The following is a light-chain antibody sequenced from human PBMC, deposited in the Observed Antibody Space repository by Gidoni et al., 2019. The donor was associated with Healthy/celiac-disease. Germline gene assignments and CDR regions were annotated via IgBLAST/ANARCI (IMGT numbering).Light chain of an antibody. J-gene: IGLJ2*01. Sequence: PRSLHRAPGQRVTISCTGSSSNIGAGYDVHWYQQLPGTAPKLLIYGNSNRPSGVPDRFSGSKSGTSASLAITGLQAEDEADYYCQSYDSSLSGSVFGGGTKLTVL. CDR3: QSYDSSLSGSV. V-gene: IGLV1-40*01. CDR2: GNS. CDR1: SSNIGAGYD.